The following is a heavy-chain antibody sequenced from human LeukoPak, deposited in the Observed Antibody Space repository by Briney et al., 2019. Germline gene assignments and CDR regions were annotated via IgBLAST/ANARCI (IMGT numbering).Heavy chain of an antibody. CDR2: IYPDTSDT. V-gene: IGHV5-51*01. CDR3: ARPPLGATTPAY. J-gene: IGHJ4*02. Sequence: GESLKISCEGSGYSFTNHRIGWVRPMRGKGLGWMGIIYPDTSDTRYSPSFQGQVTISADKSINTAYLQWSSLKASDTAMYYCARPPLGATTPAYWGQGTLVTVSS. CDR1: GYSFTNHR. D-gene: IGHD1-26*01.